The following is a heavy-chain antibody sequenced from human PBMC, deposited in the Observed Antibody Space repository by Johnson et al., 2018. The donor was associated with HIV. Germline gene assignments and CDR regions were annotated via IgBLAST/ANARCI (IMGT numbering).Heavy chain of an antibody. Sequence: VQLVESGGGVVQPGGSLRLSCAASGFTFRSYAMHWVRQAPGKGLEWVSGISYNSGTIGYADSVKGRFTISRDNSKNTLYLQMNSLRAEDTAVYYCARARDWNYGDIWGQGTMVTVSS. J-gene: IGHJ3*02. CDR2: ISYNSGTI. CDR1: GFTFRSYA. CDR3: ARARDWNYGDI. D-gene: IGHD1-7*01. V-gene: IGHV3-9*01.